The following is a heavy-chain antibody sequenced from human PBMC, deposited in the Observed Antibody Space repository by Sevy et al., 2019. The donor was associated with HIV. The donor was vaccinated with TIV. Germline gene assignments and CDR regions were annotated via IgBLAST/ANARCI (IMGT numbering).Heavy chain of an antibody. CDR2: IYYSGST. D-gene: IGHD4-17*01. V-gene: IGHV4-31*03. Sequence: SETLSLTCTVSGGSISSGGYYWSWIRQHPGKGLEWSGYIYYSGSTYYNPSLKSRVTISVDTSKNQFSLKLSSVTAADTAVYYCARGREPTVTATLWGQGTLVTVSS. CDR3: ARGREPTVTATL. J-gene: IGHJ4*02. CDR1: GGSISSGGYY.